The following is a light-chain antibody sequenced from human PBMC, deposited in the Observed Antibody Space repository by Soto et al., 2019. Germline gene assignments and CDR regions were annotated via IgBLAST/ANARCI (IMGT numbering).Light chain of an antibody. CDR2: GAS. V-gene: IGKV3D-20*02. CDR3: HQRSKWPLT. J-gene: IGKJ4*01. Sequence: EIVLTQSPGTLSLSPGERAPLSCRASQSVSSSYLAWYQQKPGQAPRLLIYGASSRATGIPDRFSGSGSGTDFTLTISRLEPEDFAVYYCHQRSKWPLTFGGGTKVDI. CDR1: QSVSSSY.